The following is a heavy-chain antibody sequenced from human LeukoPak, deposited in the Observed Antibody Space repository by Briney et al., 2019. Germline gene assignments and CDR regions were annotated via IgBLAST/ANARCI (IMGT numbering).Heavy chain of an antibody. CDR2: ISSSGSTI. Sequence: PGGSLRLSCAASGFTFSDYYMSWIRQAPGKGLEWVSYISSSGSTIYYADSVKGRFTISRDNAKNSLYLQMNSLRAEDTAVYYCASIMAHYYDSSGYYWGQGTLVTVSS. D-gene: IGHD3-22*01. CDR3: ASIMAHYYDSSGYY. CDR1: GFTFSDYY. V-gene: IGHV3-11*01. J-gene: IGHJ4*02.